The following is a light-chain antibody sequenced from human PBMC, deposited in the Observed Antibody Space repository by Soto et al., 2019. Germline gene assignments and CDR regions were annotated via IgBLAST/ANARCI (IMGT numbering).Light chain of an antibody. CDR1: QGVSSW. CDR2: AVS. CDR3: QQANGFPVT. J-gene: IGKJ4*01. V-gene: IGKV1-12*01. Sequence: DIQLTQSPSSVSASVGDRVTITCRASQGVSSWLAWYQQKPGKAPKLLIYAVSSLQSGVPARFSGSGSGTDFTLPISSLQPDDFATYYCQQANGFPVTFGGGTRVEIK.